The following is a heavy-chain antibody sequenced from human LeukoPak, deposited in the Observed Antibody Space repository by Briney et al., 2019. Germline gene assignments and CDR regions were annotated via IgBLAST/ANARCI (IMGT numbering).Heavy chain of an antibody. J-gene: IGHJ5*02. V-gene: IGHV4-59*12. D-gene: IGHD2-2*01. CDR3: ARSYQLLMYNWFDP. Sequence: SEPLSLTCTVSGGSISSYYWSWIRQPPGKGLEWIGYIYYSGSTNYNPSLKSRVTISVDTSKNQFSLKLSSVTAADTAVYYCARSYQLLMYNWFDPWGQGTLVTVPS. CDR1: GGSISSYY. CDR2: IYYSGST.